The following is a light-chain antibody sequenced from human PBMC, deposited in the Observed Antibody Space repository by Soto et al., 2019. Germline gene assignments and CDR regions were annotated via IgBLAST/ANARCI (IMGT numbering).Light chain of an antibody. Sequence: EIVLMQCPGTLALAPGERARLSCRASQTMTRAYLAWYQQKPGQAPRLLIYAASYRATGIPDKFSGSGSGTDFSLTISRLEPEDSAVYYCHQYHSPPQTFGQGTKVDIK. V-gene: IGKV3-20*01. CDR3: HQYHSPPQT. CDR2: AAS. J-gene: IGKJ2*01. CDR1: QTMTRAY.